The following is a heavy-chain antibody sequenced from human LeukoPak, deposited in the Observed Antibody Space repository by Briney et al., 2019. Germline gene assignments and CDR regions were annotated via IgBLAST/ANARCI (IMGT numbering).Heavy chain of an antibody. D-gene: IGHD2-8*01. V-gene: IGHV3-7*01. CDR1: GFTFNNYW. J-gene: IGHJ3*01. CDR3: ARVNPLMAPGALDV. CDR2: IKQDGNEK. Sequence: GSLGLSCAASGFTFNNYWMAWVRPAPGKGLAWVANIKQDGNEKYYVDSVKGRFTISRDNAKNSLYLQMNSLRAEDTAVYYCARVNPLMAPGALDVWGQGTMVAVSS.